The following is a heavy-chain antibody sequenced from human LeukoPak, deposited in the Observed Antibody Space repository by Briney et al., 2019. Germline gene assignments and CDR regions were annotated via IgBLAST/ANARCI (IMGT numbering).Heavy chain of an antibody. Sequence: SVKVSCKASGGTFSSYAISWVRQAPGQGLEWMGRIIPILGIANYAQKFQGRVTITADKSTSTAYMELRSLRSDDTAVYYCARDLPPVTTFGLFDYRGQGTLVTVSS. J-gene: IGHJ4*02. CDR2: IIPILGIA. D-gene: IGHD3-10*02. V-gene: IGHV1-69*04. CDR1: GGTFSSYA. CDR3: ARDLPPVTTFGLFDY.